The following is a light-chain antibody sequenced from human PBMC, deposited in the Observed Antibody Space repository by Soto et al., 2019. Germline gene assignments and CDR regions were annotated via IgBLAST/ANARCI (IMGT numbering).Light chain of an antibody. CDR3: GTWDSSLLAL. Sequence: QSALTHPPSVSAAPGQKVTISGSGNSSNIGSNDVSWYQQLPGKAPKLLIYENSQRPSGIPDRFSGSKSGTSATLGITGLQTGDEADYYCGTWDSSLLALFGTGTKLTVL. V-gene: IGLV1-51*02. CDR2: ENS. J-gene: IGLJ1*01. CDR1: SSNIGSND.